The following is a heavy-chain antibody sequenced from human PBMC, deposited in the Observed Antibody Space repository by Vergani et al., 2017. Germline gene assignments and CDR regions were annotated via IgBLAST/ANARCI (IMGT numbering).Heavy chain of an antibody. Sequence: QAQLVESGGGVVQPGGSLRLSCVGSGFNFSNYGMHWVRQAPGKGLEWVAFIRYDGGKKYFADSVEGRFTISRDNSKNTLYLQMNSLRAEDTAVYYCTTDKSDRRFFIWFGGFDPWGQGTLVTVSS. CDR3: TTDKSDRRFFIWFGGFDP. CDR1: GFNFSNYG. CDR2: IRYDGGKK. V-gene: IGHV3-30*02. J-gene: IGHJ5*02. D-gene: IGHD3-10*01.